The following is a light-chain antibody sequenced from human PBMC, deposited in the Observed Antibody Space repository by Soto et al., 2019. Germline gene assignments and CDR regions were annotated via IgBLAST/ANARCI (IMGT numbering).Light chain of an antibody. CDR2: DAS. Sequence: EIVLTQSPATLSLSPGERATLSCRASQSVSSYLAWYQQKPGQAPRLLIYDASNRATGIPARFSGSGSGTDFTLTIRSLEPEDFAVYYWQQRSNSYTFGQGTKLEIK. J-gene: IGKJ2*01. CDR3: QQRSNSYT. CDR1: QSVSSY. V-gene: IGKV3-11*01.